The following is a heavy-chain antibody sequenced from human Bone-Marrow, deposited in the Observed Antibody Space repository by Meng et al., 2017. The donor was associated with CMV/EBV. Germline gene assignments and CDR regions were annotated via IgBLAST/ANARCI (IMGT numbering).Heavy chain of an antibody. CDR2: ISYDGSNK. Sequence: GESLKISCAASGFTFSSYAMHWVRQAPGKGLERVAVISYDGSNKYYADSVKGRFTISRDNSKNTLYLQMNSLRAEDTAVYYCARVSAARPGLVIDYWGQGTLVTVSS. D-gene: IGHD6-6*01. CDR1: GFTFSSYA. V-gene: IGHV3-30-3*01. CDR3: ARVSAARPGLVIDY. J-gene: IGHJ4*02.